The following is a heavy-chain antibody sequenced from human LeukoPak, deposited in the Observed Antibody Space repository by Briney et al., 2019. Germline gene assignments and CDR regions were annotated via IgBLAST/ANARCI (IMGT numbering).Heavy chain of an antibody. CDR1: GFTFSSYA. Sequence: PGGSLRLSCAASGFTFSSYAMSWVRQAPGKGLEWVSAISGRGGSTYYTDSVKGRFTISRDNSKNTLYLQMNSLRAEDTAVYFCAKEPLTAMVFSLTIDYWGQGTLVTVSS. CDR2: ISGRGGST. V-gene: IGHV3-23*01. J-gene: IGHJ4*02. CDR3: AKEPLTAMVFSLTIDY. D-gene: IGHD5-18*01.